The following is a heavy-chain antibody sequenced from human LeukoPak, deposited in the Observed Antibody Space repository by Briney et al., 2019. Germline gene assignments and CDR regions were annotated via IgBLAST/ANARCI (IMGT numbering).Heavy chain of an antibody. CDR2: ISGSGGST. J-gene: IGHJ6*02. D-gene: IGHD6-19*01. Sequence: PGGSLRLSCAASGFTFSSYAMSWVRQAPGKGLEWVSAISGSGGSTYYADSVKGRFTISRDNSKNTLYLQMNSLRAEDTAVYYCAKEPTHSSGWYGVFGYYYGMDVWGQGTTVTVSS. CDR3: AKEPTHSSGWYGVFGYYYGMDV. CDR1: GFTFSSYA. V-gene: IGHV3-23*01.